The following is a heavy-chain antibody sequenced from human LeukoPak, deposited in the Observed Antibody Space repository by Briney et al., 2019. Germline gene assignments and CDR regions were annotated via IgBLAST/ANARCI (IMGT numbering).Heavy chain of an antibody. Sequence: SETLSLTCTVSGYSISSDYYWGWIRPPPGKGLEWIGSIFHTGSTYYNPSLKSRVTISLDTSKSQFFLKLTSVTAADTAVYYCASCGVSMASDYWGQGTLVTVSS. J-gene: IGHJ4*02. V-gene: IGHV4-38-2*02. CDR3: ASCGVSMASDY. D-gene: IGHD2-21*01. CDR1: GYSISSDYY. CDR2: IFHTGST.